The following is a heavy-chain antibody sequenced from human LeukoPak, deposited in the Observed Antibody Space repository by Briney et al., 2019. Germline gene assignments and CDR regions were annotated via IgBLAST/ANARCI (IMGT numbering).Heavy chain of an antibody. V-gene: IGHV4-4*09. CDR1: GGSISGFY. D-gene: IGHD6-19*01. CDR3: ARQRYSTGWYAAGYFDY. J-gene: IGHJ4*02. CDR2: IYTSGST. Sequence: SETLSLTCTVSGGSISGFYWSWIRQPPGKGLEWIGYIYTSGSTYYNPSLRSRVTIPVDTSKNQFSLKLSSVTAADSAVYYCARQRYSTGWYAAGYFDYWGQGTLVTVSS.